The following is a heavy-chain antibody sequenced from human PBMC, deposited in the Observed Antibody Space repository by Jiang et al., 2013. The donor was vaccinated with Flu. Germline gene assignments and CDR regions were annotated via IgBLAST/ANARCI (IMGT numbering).Heavy chain of an antibody. Sequence: PGLVKPSETLSLTCTVSGGSISSYYWSWIRQPPGKGLEWIGYIYYSGSTNYNPSLKSRVTISVDTSKNQFSLKLSSVTAADTAVYYCARGGSGATGAYYYYYGMDVWGKGTTVTVSS. CDR2: IYYSGST. V-gene: IGHV4-59*01. D-gene: IGHD1-26*01. CDR3: ARGGSGATGAYYYYYGMDV. CDR1: GGSISSYY. J-gene: IGHJ6*04.